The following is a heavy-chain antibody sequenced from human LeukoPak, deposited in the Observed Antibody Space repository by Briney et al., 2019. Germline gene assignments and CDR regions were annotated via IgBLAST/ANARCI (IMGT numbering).Heavy chain of an antibody. CDR3: TRGETYGSGSYYTEYYFDY. D-gene: IGHD3-10*01. CDR1: GFTFGDYA. J-gene: IGHJ4*02. V-gene: IGHV3-49*04. Sequence: GGSLRLSCTASGFTFGDYAMSWVRQAPGKGLEWVGFIRSKAYGGTTEYAASVKGRFTISRDDSKSIAYLQMNSLKTEDTAVYYCTRGETYGSGSYYTEYYFDYWGQETLVTVSS. CDR2: IRSKAYGGTT.